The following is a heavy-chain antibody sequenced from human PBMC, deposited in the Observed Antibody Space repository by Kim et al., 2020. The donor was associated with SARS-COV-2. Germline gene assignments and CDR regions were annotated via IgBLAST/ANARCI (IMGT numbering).Heavy chain of an antibody. D-gene: IGHD2-2*01. CDR1: GFRLGGSA. Sequence: GGSLRLSCVASGFRLGGSAVHWVRQAPGKGLEWVGRIRTKTNNYAIAYAASVKGRFTISRDDSRNTAYLRVNSLNTEDTAVYYCSRGIEVGGDYSMDVWGQGTTVTVSS. J-gene: IGHJ6*02. CDR3: SRGIEVGGDYSMDV. V-gene: IGHV3-73*01. CDR2: IRTKTNNYAI.